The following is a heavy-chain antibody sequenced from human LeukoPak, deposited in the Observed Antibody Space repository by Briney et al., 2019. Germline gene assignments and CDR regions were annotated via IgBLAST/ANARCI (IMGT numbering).Heavy chain of an antibody. D-gene: IGHD2-15*01. Sequence: ASVKVSCKASGYTSTSYDINWVRQATGQGLEWMGWMNPNSGNTGYAQKFQGRVTMTRNTSISTAYMELSSLRSEDTAVYYCARTPRYLSGWSWYSRLWFDPWGQGTLVTVSS. J-gene: IGHJ5*02. CDR3: ARTPRYLSGWSWYSRLWFDP. CDR1: GYTSTSYD. CDR2: MNPNSGNT. V-gene: IGHV1-8*01.